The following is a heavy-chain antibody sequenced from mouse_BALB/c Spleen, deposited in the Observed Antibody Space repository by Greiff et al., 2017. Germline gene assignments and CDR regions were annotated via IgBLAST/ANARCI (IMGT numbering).Heavy chain of an antibody. J-gene: IGHJ3*01. CDR3: ARSDYDYDGAWFAY. CDR1: GYTFTSYT. CDR2: INPSSGYT. V-gene: IGHV1-4*02. D-gene: IGHD2-4*01. Sequence: QVQLQQSAAELARPGASVKMSCKASGYTFTSYTMHWVKQRPGQGLEWIGYINPSSGYTEYNQKFKDKTTLTADKSSSTAYMQLSSLTSEDSAVYYCARSDYDYDGAWFAYWGQGTLVTVSA.